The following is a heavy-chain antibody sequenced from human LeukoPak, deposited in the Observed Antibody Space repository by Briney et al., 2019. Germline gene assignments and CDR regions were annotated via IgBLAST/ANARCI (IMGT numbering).Heavy chain of an antibody. J-gene: IGHJ4*02. Sequence: SVKVSCKASGGTFSSYAISWVRQAPGQGLEWMGRIIPILGIANYAQKFQGRVTITADKSTSTAYMELSSLRSEDTAVYYCARDLGYDFWSGYLDWGQGTLVTVSS. D-gene: IGHD3-3*01. CDR1: GGTFSSYA. CDR2: IIPILGIA. CDR3: ARDLGYDFWSGYLD. V-gene: IGHV1-69*04.